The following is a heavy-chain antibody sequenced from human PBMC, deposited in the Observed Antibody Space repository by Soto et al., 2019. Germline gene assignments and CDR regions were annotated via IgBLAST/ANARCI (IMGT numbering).Heavy chain of an antibody. V-gene: IGHV3-48*03. CDR2: ISSSGSTI. CDR3: ARQLYQLLYTWFDP. D-gene: IGHD2-2*01. J-gene: IGHJ5*02. CDR1: GFTFSSYE. Sequence: EVQLVESGGGLVQPGGSLRLSCAASGFTFSSYEMNWVRQAPGKGLEWVSYISSSGSTIYYADSVKGRFTISRDNAKNSLYLQMNSLRAEDTAVYYCARQLYQLLYTWFDPWGQGTLVTVSS.